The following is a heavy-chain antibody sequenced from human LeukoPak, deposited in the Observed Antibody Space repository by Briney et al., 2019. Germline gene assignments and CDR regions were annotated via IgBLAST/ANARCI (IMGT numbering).Heavy chain of an antibody. CDR2: IDPRDSYP. Sequence: GESLKISCKGSGYSFTSHWISWVRQTPDKGLEWLGRIDPRDSYPNYSPSFQGHVTISDGRSISTVYLQWSSLRASDTAMYYCARRSYDSGSYDYWGQGTLVTVSS. J-gene: IGHJ4*02. CDR1: GYSFTSHW. CDR3: ARRSYDSGSYDY. D-gene: IGHD3-10*01. V-gene: IGHV5-10-1*01.